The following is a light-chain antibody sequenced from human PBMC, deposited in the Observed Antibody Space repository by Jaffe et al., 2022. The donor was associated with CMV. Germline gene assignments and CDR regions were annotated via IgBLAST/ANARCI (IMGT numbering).Light chain of an antibody. V-gene: IGKV3-15*01. CDR3: QQYNNWPYWT. Sequence: EIVMTQSPATLSVSPGERATLSCRASQSVTSNLAWYQQKPGQAPRLLIYAASTRATGIPPRFSGSGSGTEFTFTISSLQSEDFAIYYCQQYNNWPYWTFGQGTKVEI. CDR2: AAS. J-gene: IGKJ1*01. CDR1: QSVTSN.